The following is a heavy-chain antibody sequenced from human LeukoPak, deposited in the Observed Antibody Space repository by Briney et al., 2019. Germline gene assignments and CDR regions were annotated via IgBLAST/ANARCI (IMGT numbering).Heavy chain of an antibody. V-gene: IGHV3-20*01. CDR1: GFTFSSYA. Sequence: PGGSLRLSCAASGFTFSSYAMHWVRQAPGKGLEWVSGINWNGGSTGYADSVKGRFTISRDNAKNSLYLQMNSLRAEDTALYHCARGAGAFDIWGQGTMVTVSS. J-gene: IGHJ3*02. CDR2: INWNGGST. CDR3: ARGAGAFDI.